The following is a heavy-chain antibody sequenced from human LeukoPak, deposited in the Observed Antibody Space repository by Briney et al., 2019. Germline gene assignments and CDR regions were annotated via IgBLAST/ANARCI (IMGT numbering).Heavy chain of an antibody. J-gene: IGHJ5*02. Sequence: GGSLRLSCAASGFTFSSYWMSWVRQAPGKGLEWVANIKQDGGEKYYVDSVKGRFTISRDNAKNSLYLQMNSLRAEDTAVYYCARDLPNYDILTGYRWFDPWGQGTLVTVSS. CDR1: GFTFSSYW. V-gene: IGHV3-7*03. CDR3: ARDLPNYDILTGYRWFDP. D-gene: IGHD3-9*01. CDR2: IKQDGGEK.